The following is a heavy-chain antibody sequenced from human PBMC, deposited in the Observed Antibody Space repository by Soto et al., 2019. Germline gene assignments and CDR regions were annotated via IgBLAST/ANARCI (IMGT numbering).Heavy chain of an antibody. CDR2: ISESGGST. CDR1: GFTFSSYA. J-gene: IGHJ5*01. V-gene: IGHV3-23*01. CDR3: ATDVLSLISGGSVVLTVVFDS. Sequence: EVQLLESGGGLVQPGGSLRLSCAASGFTFSSYAMSWVRQAPGKGLEWVSAISESGGSTYYADSVKGRFTISRDNSKISLYIQMNTLRAEETTVYACATDVLSLISGGSVVLTVVFDSWGQGTLVTVSS. D-gene: IGHD2-2*01.